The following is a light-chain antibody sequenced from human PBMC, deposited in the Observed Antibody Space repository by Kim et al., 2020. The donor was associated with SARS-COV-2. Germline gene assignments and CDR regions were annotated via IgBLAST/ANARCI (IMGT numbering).Light chain of an antibody. J-gene: IGKJ5*01. V-gene: IGKV3-11*01. CDR2: HAS. CDR3: HQRSNWPTKIT. CDR1: QRVRSY. Sequence: PWGRAPRSCGASQRVRSYLAWYLQKPGQAPRHLIYHASNRATDIPARFRGCESETDFTITISSPEPEDFAVYYCHQRSNWPTKITFGQGTRLDIK.